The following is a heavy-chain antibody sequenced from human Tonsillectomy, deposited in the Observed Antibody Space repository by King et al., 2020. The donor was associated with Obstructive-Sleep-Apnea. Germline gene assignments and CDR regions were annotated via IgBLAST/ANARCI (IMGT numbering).Heavy chain of an antibody. D-gene: IGHD6-19*01. CDR2: IYYSGST. V-gene: IGHV4-59*08. CDR3: ARFIAVAGKGNWFDP. Sequence: VQLQESGPGLVKPSETLSLTCTVSGGSISSYYWSWIRQPPGKGLEWIGYIYYSGSTNHNPSLKSRVTISGDTSKNQFSLKLRSVTAADTAVYYCARFIAVAGKGNWFDPWGQGTLVTVSS. J-gene: IGHJ5*02. CDR1: GGSISSYY.